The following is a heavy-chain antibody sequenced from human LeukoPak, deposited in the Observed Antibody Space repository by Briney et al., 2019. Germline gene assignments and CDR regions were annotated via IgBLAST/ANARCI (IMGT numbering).Heavy chain of an antibody. V-gene: IGHV4-59*01. D-gene: IGHD6-6*01. J-gene: IGHJ4*02. CDR2: IYYSGST. Sequence: SETLSLTCTVSGGSISSYYWSWTRQPPGKALEGIGYIYYSGSTNYNPSLKSRVTISVDTSKNQFSLKLSSVTAADTAVYYCARTYSSSSNDYWGQGTLVTVSS. CDR1: GGSISSYY. CDR3: ARTYSSSSNDY.